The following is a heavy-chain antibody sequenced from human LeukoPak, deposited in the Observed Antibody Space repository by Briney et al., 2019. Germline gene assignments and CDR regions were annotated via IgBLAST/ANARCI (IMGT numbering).Heavy chain of an antibody. CDR2: ITGSGGNT. CDR3: AKWGDYDVLTGYYVSDY. CDR1: GFTFSNYA. V-gene: IGHV3-23*01. Sequence: PGGSLRLSCAASGFTFSNYAMSWVRQAPGKGLEWVSAITGSGGNTYYADSVKGGFTISRDNSKNTVFLQMNSLRAEDTAVYYCAKWGDYDVLTGYYVSDYWGQGTLVTVSS. D-gene: IGHD3-9*01. J-gene: IGHJ4*02.